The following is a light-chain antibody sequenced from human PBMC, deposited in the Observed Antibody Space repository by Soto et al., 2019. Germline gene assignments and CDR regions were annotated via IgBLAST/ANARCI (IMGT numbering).Light chain of an antibody. CDR3: QQYGSSPFT. Sequence: EIVLTQSPATLSLSPGERATLSCRASQSVSSLLAWYQQKSGQPPRLLVYGASTRATGIPDRFSGSGSGTDFTLTIRRLEPEDFAVYYCQQYGSSPFTFGPGTKVDIK. V-gene: IGKV3-20*01. CDR2: GAS. J-gene: IGKJ3*01. CDR1: QSVSSL.